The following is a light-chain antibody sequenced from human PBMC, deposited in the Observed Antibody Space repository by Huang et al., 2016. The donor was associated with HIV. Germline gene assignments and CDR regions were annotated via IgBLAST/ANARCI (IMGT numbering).Light chain of an antibody. CDR2: LAS. CDR1: QSVLYSSNNKNY. CDR3: QQYYSTPNT. V-gene: IGKV4-1*01. Sequence: DIVMTQSPDSLPVSLGERATLNCKSSQSVLYSSNNKNYLSWYQQKPGQPPKLLIYLASTRESGVPDRFSGSGSWTDFTLTISSLQAEDVAVYYCQQYYSTPNTFGQGTKLEIK. J-gene: IGKJ2*01.